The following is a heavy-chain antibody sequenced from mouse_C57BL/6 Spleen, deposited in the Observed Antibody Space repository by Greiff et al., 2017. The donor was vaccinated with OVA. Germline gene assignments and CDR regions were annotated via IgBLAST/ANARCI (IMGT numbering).Heavy chain of an antibody. V-gene: IGHV5-9*01. CDR2: ISGGGGNT. Sequence: EVQLVESGGGLVKPGGSLKLSCAASGFTFSSYTMSWVRQTPEKRLEWVATISGGGGNTYYPDSVKGRFTISRDNAKNTLYLQMSSLRSEDTALYYCARHRVDHWYFDVWGTGTTVTVSS. D-gene: IGHD1-1*01. J-gene: IGHJ1*03. CDR1: GFTFSSYT. CDR3: ARHRVDHWYFDV.